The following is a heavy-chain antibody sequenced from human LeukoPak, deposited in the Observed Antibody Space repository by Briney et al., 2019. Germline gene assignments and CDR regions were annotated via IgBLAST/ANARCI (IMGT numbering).Heavy chain of an antibody. CDR3: ARRRVTVVRGVDITSYYFDY. CDR2: INWNGGST. CDR1: GFTFGDYG. Sequence: GGSLRLSCAASGFTFGDYGMSWVRQAPGKGLEWVSGINWNGGSTGYADSVKGRFTISRDNAKNFLFLQMNSLRAEDTALYYCARRRVTVVRGVDITSYYFDYWGQGTLVTVSS. V-gene: IGHV3-20*04. D-gene: IGHD3-10*01. J-gene: IGHJ4*02.